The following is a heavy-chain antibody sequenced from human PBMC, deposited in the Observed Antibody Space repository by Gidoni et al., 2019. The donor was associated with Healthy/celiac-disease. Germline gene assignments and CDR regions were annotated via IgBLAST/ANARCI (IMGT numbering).Heavy chain of an antibody. CDR3: ARGLYYDSSGYFDDAFDI. D-gene: IGHD3-22*01. Sequence: EVQLVESGGGLVQPGGSLRLSCAASGFTFSSYSMNWVRQAPGKGLELVSYISSSSSTIYYADSVKGRFTISRDNAKNSLYLQMNSLRDEDTAVYYCARGLYYDSSGYFDDAFDIWGQGTMVTVSS. CDR1: GFTFSSYS. CDR2: ISSSSSTI. J-gene: IGHJ3*02. V-gene: IGHV3-48*02.